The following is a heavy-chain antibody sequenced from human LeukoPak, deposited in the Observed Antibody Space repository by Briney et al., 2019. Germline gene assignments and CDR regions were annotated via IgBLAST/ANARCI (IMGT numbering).Heavy chain of an antibody. D-gene: IGHD3-3*01. V-gene: IGHV3-30*18. CDR2: ISYDGGNK. CDR1: GFTFSSYG. J-gene: IGHJ6*03. CDR3: AKGFFGVVTPTYYYYMDV. Sequence: PGGSLRLSCAASGFTFSSYGMHWVRQAPGKGLEWVAVISYDGGNKYYADSVKGRFTISRDNSKNTLYLQMNSLRAEDTAVYYCAKGFFGVVTPTYYYYMDVWGKGTTVTVSS.